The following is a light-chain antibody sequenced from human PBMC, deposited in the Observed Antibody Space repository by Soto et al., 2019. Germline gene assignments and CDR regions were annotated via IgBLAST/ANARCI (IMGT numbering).Light chain of an antibody. Sequence: EIVLTQSPGTLSLSPGERATLSCRGSQSVSSSYLAWYQQKPGQAPRLLIYGASCKATGIPDRFSGSGSGTDFTLTISRLEPEDFAVYYFQQYGSSPWTFGQGTKVEMK. J-gene: IGKJ1*01. CDR1: QSVSSSY. CDR2: GAS. V-gene: IGKV3-20*01. CDR3: QQYGSSPWT.